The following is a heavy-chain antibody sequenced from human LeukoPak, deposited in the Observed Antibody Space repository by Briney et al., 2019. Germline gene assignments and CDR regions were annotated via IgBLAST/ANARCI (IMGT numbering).Heavy chain of an antibody. CDR2: ISGSGGST. CDR1: GFTFSSYA. J-gene: IGHJ5*02. V-gene: IGHV3-23*01. Sequence: TGGSLRLSCAASGFTFSSYAMSWVRQAPGKGLEWVSAISGSGGSTYYADSVKGRFTISRDNSKNTLYLQMNSLRAEDTAVYYCAKLTTVTTGDNWFDPWGQGTLVTVSS. CDR3: AKLTTVTTGDNWFDP. D-gene: IGHD4-11*01.